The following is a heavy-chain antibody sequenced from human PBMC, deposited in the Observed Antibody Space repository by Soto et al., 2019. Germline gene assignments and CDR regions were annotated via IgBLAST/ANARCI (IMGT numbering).Heavy chain of an antibody. V-gene: IGHV4-38-2*02. CDR1: GYSISSGYY. Sequence: QVQLQESGPGLVKPSETLSLTCAVSGYSISSGYYWGWIRQPPGKGLEWIGSIYHSGSTYYNPSLKSRVTISVDTSKNQFSLKLSSVTAADTAVYYCARESAIFPGLSIAAAGTWWRDGMDVWGQGTTVTVSS. CDR3: ARESAIFPGLSIAAAGTWWRDGMDV. D-gene: IGHD6-13*01. J-gene: IGHJ6*02. CDR2: IYHSGST.